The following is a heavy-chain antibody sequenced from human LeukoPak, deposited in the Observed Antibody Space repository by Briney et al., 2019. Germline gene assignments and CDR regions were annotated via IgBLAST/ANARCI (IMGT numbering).Heavy chain of an antibody. Sequence: GGSLRLSCAASGFTFSGSAMHWVRQASGKGLEWVGRIRSKANSYATAYAASVKGRFTISRDDSKNTAYLQMNSLKTEDTAVYYCARDRSSGMDVWGQGTTVTVSS. CDR3: ARDRSSGMDV. J-gene: IGHJ6*02. V-gene: IGHV3-73*01. CDR2: IRSKANSYAT. CDR1: GFTFSGSA. D-gene: IGHD3-22*01.